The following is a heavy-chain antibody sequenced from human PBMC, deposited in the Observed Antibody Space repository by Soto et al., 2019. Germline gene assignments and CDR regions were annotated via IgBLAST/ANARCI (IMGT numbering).Heavy chain of an antibody. CDR1: GGTFSSYA. V-gene: IGHV1-69*13. CDR3: ARGPLDYYYYYGMDV. J-gene: IGHJ6*02. Sequence: SVKVSCKASGGTFSSYAISWVRQAPGQGLEWMGGIIPIFGTANYAQKFQGRVTITADESTSTAYMELSSLRSEDTAVYYCARGPLDYYYYYGMDVWGQGTTVTGSS. CDR2: IIPIFGTA.